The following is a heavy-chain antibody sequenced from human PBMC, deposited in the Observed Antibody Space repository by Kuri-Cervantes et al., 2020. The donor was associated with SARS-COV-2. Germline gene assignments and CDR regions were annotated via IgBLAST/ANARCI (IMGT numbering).Heavy chain of an antibody. V-gene: IGHV3-48*03. Sequence: GESLKISCAASGFTFSSYEMNWVRQAPGKGLEWVSYISGSGSVMYNSDSVKGRFTISRDNANNSLYLQMDSLRAEDTAVYYCARDGKLIARSQSYSFSYGLDVWGQGTTVTVSS. CDR2: ISGSGSVM. CDR3: ARDGKLIARSQSYSFSYGLDV. D-gene: IGHD2/OR15-2a*01. J-gene: IGHJ6*02. CDR1: GFTFSSYE.